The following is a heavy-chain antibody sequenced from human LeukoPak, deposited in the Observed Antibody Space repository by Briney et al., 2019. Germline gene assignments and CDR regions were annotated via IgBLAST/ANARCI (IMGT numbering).Heavy chain of an antibody. CDR1: GFTFSNFG. D-gene: IGHD3-10*01. Sequence: GGSLRLSCAASGFTFSNFGMHWVRQAPGKGLEWMAVIPYDGKVTYYADSVKGRFTISRDNSKNTLYLQMTSLRGEDTALYYCAKERDYRVSTSCDYWGQGTQVTVSS. CDR2: IPYDGKVT. V-gene: IGHV3-30*18. J-gene: IGHJ4*02. CDR3: AKERDYRVSTSCDY.